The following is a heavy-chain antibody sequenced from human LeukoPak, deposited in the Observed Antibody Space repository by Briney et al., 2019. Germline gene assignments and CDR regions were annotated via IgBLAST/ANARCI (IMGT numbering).Heavy chain of an antibody. D-gene: IGHD3-16*01. CDR2: IWYDGSNK. Sequence: GRSPRLSCAASGFTFSSYGMHWVRQAPGKGLEWMAVIWYDGSNKYYADSVKGRFTISRDNSKNTLYLQMNSLRAEDTAVYYCARDLRGISQFDPWGQGTLVTVSS. J-gene: IGHJ5*02. V-gene: IGHV3-33*01. CDR1: GFTFSSYG. CDR3: ARDLRGISQFDP.